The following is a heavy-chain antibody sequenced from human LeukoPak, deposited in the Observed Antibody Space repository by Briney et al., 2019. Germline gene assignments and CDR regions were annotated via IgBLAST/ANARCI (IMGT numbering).Heavy chain of an antibody. Sequence: PGGSLRLSCAASGFTFSSYSMIWVRQASGKGPEWVSSISSTSTYIYYADSVKGRFTISRDNAKNSLNLQMNSLRAEDTAVYYCARVLGGYFWGQGTMVTVSS. D-gene: IGHD3-16*01. CDR1: GFTFSSYS. J-gene: IGHJ3*01. CDR3: ARVLGGYF. V-gene: IGHV3-21*01. CDR2: ISSTSTYI.